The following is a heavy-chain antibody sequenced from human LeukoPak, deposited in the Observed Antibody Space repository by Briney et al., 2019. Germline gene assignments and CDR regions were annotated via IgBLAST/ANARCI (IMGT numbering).Heavy chain of an antibody. Sequence: SETLSLTCTVSGGSISGYYWSWIRQPPGKGLEWIGYIYYSGSTNYNPSLKSRVTISVDTSKNQFSLRLSSVTAADTAVYYCARDPSYFGGRYDYWGQGTLVTVSS. D-gene: IGHD6-19*01. CDR3: ARDPSYFGGRYDY. V-gene: IGHV4-59*01. J-gene: IGHJ4*02. CDR1: GGSISGYY. CDR2: IYYSGST.